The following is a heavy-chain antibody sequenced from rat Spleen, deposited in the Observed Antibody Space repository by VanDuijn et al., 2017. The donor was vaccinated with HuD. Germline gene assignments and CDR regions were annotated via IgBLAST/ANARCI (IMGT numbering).Heavy chain of an antibody. D-gene: IGHD1-7*01. Sequence: EVQLVESGGGLVQPGRSLKLSCAASGFTFSDYAMAWVRQAPKKGLEWVATIIYDGSSTYYRDSVKGRFTISRDNAKSTLYLQMDSLRSEDTATYYCARSYYGYTLYYFDYWGQGVMVTVSS. CDR1: GFTFSDYA. J-gene: IGHJ2*01. CDR3: ARSYYGYTLYYFDY. CDR2: IIYDGSST. V-gene: IGHV5-17*01.